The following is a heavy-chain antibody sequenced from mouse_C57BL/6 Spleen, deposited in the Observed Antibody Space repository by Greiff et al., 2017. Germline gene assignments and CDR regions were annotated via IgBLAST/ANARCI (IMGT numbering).Heavy chain of an antibody. Sequence: VQLQQSGAELARPGASVKLSCKASGYTFTSYGISWVKQRTGQGLEWIGEIYPRSGNTYYNEKFKGKATLTADKSSSTAYMELRSLTSEDSAVYFCARDSNSWFAYWGQGTLVTVSA. V-gene: IGHV1-81*01. CDR1: GYTFTSYG. D-gene: IGHD2-5*01. CDR3: ARDSNSWFAY. J-gene: IGHJ3*01. CDR2: IYPRSGNT.